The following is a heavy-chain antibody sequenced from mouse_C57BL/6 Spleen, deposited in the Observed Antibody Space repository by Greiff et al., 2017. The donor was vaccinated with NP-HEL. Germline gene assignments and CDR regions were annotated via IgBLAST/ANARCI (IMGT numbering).Heavy chain of an antibody. CDR3: ASHYGNGGFDD. J-gene: IGHJ2*01. CDR2: INPSTGGT. CDR1: GYSFTGYY. V-gene: IGHV1-42*01. D-gene: IGHD2-1*01. Sequence: VQLQQSGPELVKPGASVKISCKASGYSFTGYYMNWVKQSPEKSLEWIGEINPSTGGTTYNQKFKAKATLTVDKSSSTAYMQLKSLTSEDSAVYYCASHYGNGGFDDWGQGTTLTVSS.